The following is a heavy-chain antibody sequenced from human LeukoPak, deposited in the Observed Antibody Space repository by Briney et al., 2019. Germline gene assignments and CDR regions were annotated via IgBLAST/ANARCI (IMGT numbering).Heavy chain of an antibody. CDR1: GYTFTSYG. D-gene: IGHD3-22*01. J-gene: IGHJ3*02. V-gene: IGHV1-8*03. CDR3: ARGLYYDSSGYYSDAFDI. Sequence: GASVKVSCKASGYTFTSYGISWVRQAPGQGLEWMGWMNPNSGNTGYAQKFQGRVTITRNTSISTAYMELSSLRSEDTAVYYCARGLYYDSSGYYSDAFDIWAKGQWSPSLQ. CDR2: MNPNSGNT.